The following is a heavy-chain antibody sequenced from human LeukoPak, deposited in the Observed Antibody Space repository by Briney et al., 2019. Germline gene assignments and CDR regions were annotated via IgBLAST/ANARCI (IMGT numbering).Heavy chain of an antibody. J-gene: IGHJ3*02. V-gene: IGHV4-4*07. CDR3: ASGYDFPDIDAFDI. Sequence: PSETLSLTCTVSGGSISSYYWSWIRQPAGKGLEWIGRIHTSGSTNYNPSLKSRVTISVDTSKNQFSLKLSSVTAADTAVYYCASGYDFPDIDAFDIWGQGTMVTVSS. CDR2: IHTSGST. D-gene: IGHD5-12*01. CDR1: GGSISSYY.